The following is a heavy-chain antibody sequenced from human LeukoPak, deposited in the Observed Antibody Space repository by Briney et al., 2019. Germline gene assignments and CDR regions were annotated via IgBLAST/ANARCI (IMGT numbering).Heavy chain of an antibody. CDR2: FDLEDGET. CDR1: GYTLTELS. CDR3: ATEYGSGGKVTDY. J-gene: IGHJ4*02. Sequence: ASVKVSCKVSGYTLTELSMHWVRQPPGQGHEWMGGFDLEDGETIYAQKFQGRVTMTEDTSTDTAYMELSSLRSEDTAVYYCATEYGSGGKVTDYWGQGTLVAVPS. D-gene: IGHD3-10*01. V-gene: IGHV1-24*01.